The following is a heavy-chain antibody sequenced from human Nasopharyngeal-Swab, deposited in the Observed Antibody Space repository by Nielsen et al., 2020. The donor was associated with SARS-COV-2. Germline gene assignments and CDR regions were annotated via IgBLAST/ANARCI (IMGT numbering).Heavy chain of an antibody. CDR2: ISCSGGST. CDR1: GFTFSNYA. D-gene: IGHD6-13*01. Sequence: SLNISCAASGFTFSNYAMSWVRQAPGKGLEWVSAISCSGGSTYYADSVKGRFTISRDNSKNTLYLQMNSLRAEDTAVYYCAKVLSRWYRGVDYWGQGTLVTVSS. J-gene: IGHJ4*02. CDR3: AKVLSRWYRGVDY. V-gene: IGHV3-23*01.